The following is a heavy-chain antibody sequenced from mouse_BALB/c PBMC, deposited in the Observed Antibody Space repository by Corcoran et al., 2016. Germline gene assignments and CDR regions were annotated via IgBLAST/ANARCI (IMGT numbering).Heavy chain of an antibody. CDR2: IDPYNGGT. CDR3: ESGGSRPYYAMDY. J-gene: IGHJ4*01. V-gene: IGHV1S135*01. D-gene: IGHD1-1*01. CDR1: GYTFTGYN. Sequence: EFQLQQSGPELVKPGASVKISCKTSGYTFTGYNMYWVKQSHRKSLEWIGYIDPYNGGTSYNQKSKGKATLTVAKSSSTAYMHLNSMTSEDYAIYCCESGGSRPYYAMDYGGQGTAVTVSS.